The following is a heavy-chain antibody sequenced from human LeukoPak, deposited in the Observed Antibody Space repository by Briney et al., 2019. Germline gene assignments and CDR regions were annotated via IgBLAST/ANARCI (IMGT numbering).Heavy chain of an antibody. D-gene: IGHD3-10*01. J-gene: IGHJ5*02. V-gene: IGHV1-24*01. Sequence: ASVKVSCKVSGYTLTELSMHWVRQAPGKGLEWMGGFDPEVGKTIYAQDFQGRVTITRDTSATTAYMELSSLSSEDMAMHYCARGAKFRSYGSGTYYTSLPFDPWGQGTLVTVSS. CDR2: FDPEVGKT. CDR1: GYTLTELS. CDR3: ARGAKFRSYGSGTYYTSLPFDP.